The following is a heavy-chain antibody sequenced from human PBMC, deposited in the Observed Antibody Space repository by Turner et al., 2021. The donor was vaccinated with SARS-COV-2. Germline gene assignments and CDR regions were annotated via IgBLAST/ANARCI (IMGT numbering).Heavy chain of an antibody. CDR3: AREHPPSSWQTYYFDF. V-gene: IGHV3-33*01. J-gene: IGHJ4*02. D-gene: IGHD6-13*01. Sequence: QVQLVESGGGVVQPGRSLRLSCAASGFTFSSYGMHWVRQAPGKGLEWVAIIWYDGSNKYYADSVKGRFTISRDNSKNTLYLQVNSLRAEDTAVYYCAREHPPSSWQTYYFDFWGQGTLVTVSS. CDR2: IWYDGSNK. CDR1: GFTFSSYG.